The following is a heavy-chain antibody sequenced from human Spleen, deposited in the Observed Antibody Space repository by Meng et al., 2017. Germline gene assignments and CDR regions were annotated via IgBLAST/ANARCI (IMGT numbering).Heavy chain of an antibody. CDR2: INPNSGGT. CDR1: GYTFTGYY. CDR3: ARETYYYDSSGYTPDAFDI. Sequence: ASVKVSCKASGYTFTGYYMHWVRQAPGQGLEWMGWINPNSGGTNYAQKFQGRVTMTRDTSISTAYMELSRLRSDDTAVYYCARETYYYDSSGYTPDAFDIWGQGTMVTVSS. V-gene: IGHV1-2*02. D-gene: IGHD3-22*01. J-gene: IGHJ3*02.